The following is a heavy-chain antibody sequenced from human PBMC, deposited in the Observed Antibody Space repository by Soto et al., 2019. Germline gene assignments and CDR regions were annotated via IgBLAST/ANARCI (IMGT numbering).Heavy chain of an antibody. CDR2: IYPGDSDT. CDR1: GYSFTSYW. V-gene: IGHV5-51*01. D-gene: IGHD2-8*01. Sequence: PGESLKISCKASGYSFTSYWIGWVRQMPGKGLEWMGIIYPGDSDTRYSPSFQGQVTISVDKSINTAYLQWSSLKASDTAIYYCARGDSTDCSNGVCSFFYNHDMDVWGQGTTVTVSS. J-gene: IGHJ6*02. CDR3: ARGDSTDCSNGVCSFFYNHDMDV.